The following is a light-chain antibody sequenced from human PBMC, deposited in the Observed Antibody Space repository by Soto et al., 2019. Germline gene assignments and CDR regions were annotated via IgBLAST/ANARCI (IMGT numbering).Light chain of an antibody. CDR2: AAS. Sequence: DIQMTQSPSSLSASVGDRVTITCRASQSISSYLNWYQQKPGKAPKLLIYAASSLPSGVTSRFSGSGSGTDFTLTISSLQPEDFATYYCQQSYSTPFTFGPGTKVDIK. CDR1: QSISSY. CDR3: QQSYSTPFT. V-gene: IGKV1-39*01. J-gene: IGKJ3*01.